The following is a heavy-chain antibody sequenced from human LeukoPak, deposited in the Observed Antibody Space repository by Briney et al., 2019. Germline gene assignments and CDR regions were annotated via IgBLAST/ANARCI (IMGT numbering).Heavy chain of an antibody. Sequence: GGSLRLSCAASGFSSSDYWMHWVRQAPGKGLEWVANVKEDGSQKTYVDSVKGRFTISRDNAKNSLFLQMNNVRAEDTAVYYCARYTYKHDCWGQGTLVTVSS. D-gene: IGHD5-24*01. CDR1: GFSSSDYW. CDR2: VKEDGSQK. V-gene: IGHV3-7*01. J-gene: IGHJ4*02. CDR3: ARYTYKHDC.